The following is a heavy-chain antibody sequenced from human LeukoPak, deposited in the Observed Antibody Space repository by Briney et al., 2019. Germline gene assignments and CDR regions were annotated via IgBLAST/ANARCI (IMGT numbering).Heavy chain of an antibody. D-gene: IGHD2-15*01. CDR3: VRGGESTWS. J-gene: IGHJ5*02. Sequence: GGSLRLSCAASGFTFSSYWMHWVRQAPGKGPVWVSRINNDGSSTTYADSVKGRFTISRDDAKNTLYLQMNRLRAEDTAVYYCVRGGESTWSWGQGTLVTVSS. CDR1: GFTFSSYW. V-gene: IGHV3-74*01. CDR2: INNDGSST.